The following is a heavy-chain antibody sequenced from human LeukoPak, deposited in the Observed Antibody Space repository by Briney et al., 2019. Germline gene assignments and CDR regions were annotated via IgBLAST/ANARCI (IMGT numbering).Heavy chain of an antibody. D-gene: IGHD5-18*01. V-gene: IGHV4-34*01. J-gene: IGHJ5*02. CDR1: GASFRNYY. CDR3: AKGAGGFSYYNWFDP. CDR2: IYYSGTT. Sequence: SETLSLTCAVYGASFRNYYWSWIRQTPGKRLEWIGSIYYSGTTHYNPSLESRVTISVDTSKNQFSLKLASVTAADTAIYYCAKGAGGFSYYNWFDPWGQGTLVTVSS.